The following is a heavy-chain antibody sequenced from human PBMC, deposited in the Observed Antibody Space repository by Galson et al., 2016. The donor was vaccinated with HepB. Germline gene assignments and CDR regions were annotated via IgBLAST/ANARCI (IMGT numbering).Heavy chain of an antibody. D-gene: IGHD2-15*01. CDR1: GYTFTSYG. CDR2: ISTYDGDT. V-gene: IGHV1-18*01. J-gene: IGHJ3*02. Sequence: SVTVSCQASGYTFTSYGLSWVRQAPGQGLEWMGWISTYDGDTNYAQNLQGRVTMTTDTSTTTAYMELRSLRSDDTAMYYCARDWYCSAGSCYDAFDIWGQGTMVTVSS. CDR3: ARDWYCSAGSCYDAFDI.